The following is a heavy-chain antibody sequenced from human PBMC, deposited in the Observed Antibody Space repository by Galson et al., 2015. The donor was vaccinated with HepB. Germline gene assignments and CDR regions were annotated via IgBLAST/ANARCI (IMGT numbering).Heavy chain of an antibody. CDR3: AKGGHPEPYSGYDLAVYYGMDV. J-gene: IGHJ6*02. CDR1: GFTFSSYA. Sequence: SLRLSCAASGFTFSSYAMSWVRQAPGKGLEWVSAISGSGGSTYYADSVKGRFTISRDNSKNTLYLQMNSLRAEDTAVYYCAKGGHPEPYSGYDLAVYYGMDVWGQGTTVTVSS. V-gene: IGHV3-23*01. D-gene: IGHD5-12*01. CDR2: ISGSGGST.